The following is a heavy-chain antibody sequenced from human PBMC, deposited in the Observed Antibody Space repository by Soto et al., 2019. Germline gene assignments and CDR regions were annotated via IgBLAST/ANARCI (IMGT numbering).Heavy chain of an antibody. J-gene: IGHJ4*02. V-gene: IGHV4-4*02. CDR3: ARNLFDSRGYPPEV. CDR1: GVSISSGKW. CDR2: IFHTGNT. Sequence: QVQLQESGPGLVKPSGTLSLTCTISGVSISSGKWWSWVRQPPGEALEWIGEIFHTGNTDYKPSLKSRGAILVDKSKNQFSPNLDSVTAADTAVYYCARNLFDSRGYPPEVWGQGILVTVSS. D-gene: IGHD3-22*01.